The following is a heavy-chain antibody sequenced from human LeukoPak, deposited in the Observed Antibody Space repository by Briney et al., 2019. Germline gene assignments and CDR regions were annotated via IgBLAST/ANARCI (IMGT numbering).Heavy chain of an antibody. CDR1: GYTFTSYA. CDR3: ARDGVVAATDKDY. Sequence: ASVKVSCRASGYTFTSYAIHWVRQAPGQGLEWMGWINAGNGNTKYSQRFQGRVTITRDTSASTAYVELSSLRSEDTAVYYCARDGVVAATDKDYWGQGTLVTVSS. D-gene: IGHD2-15*01. J-gene: IGHJ4*02. CDR2: INAGNGNT. V-gene: IGHV1-3*01.